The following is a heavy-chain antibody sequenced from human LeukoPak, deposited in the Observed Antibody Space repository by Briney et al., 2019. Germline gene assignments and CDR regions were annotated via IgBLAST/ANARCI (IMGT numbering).Heavy chain of an antibody. CDR2: ISHDGSNK. V-gene: IGHV3-30-3*01. J-gene: IGHJ4*02. CDR3: ARPFSHSPPFDY. CDR1: GFTFSSYA. D-gene: IGHD3-16*01. Sequence: GGSLRLSCAASGFTFSSYAMHWVRQAPGKGLEWVAVISHDGSNKYYADSVKGRFTISRDNSKNTLYLQMNSLRAEDTAVYYCARPFSHSPPFDYWGQGTLVTVSS.